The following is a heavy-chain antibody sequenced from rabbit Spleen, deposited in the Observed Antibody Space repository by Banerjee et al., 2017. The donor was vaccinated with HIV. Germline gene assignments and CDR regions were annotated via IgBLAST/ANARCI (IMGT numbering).Heavy chain of an antibody. Sequence: QSLEESGGGLVQPEGSLTLTCTASGFSFSANYYMCWVRQAPGKGLEWIACIYAGNSGTTYYANWAKGRFTISKTSSTTVTLQMTSLTAADTATHFCAKYGGNSGYNLWGQGTLVTVS. D-gene: IGHD1-1*01. J-gene: IGHJ4*01. CDR1: GFSFSANYY. CDR3: AKYGGNSGYNL. V-gene: IGHV1S40*01. CDR2: IYAGNSGTT.